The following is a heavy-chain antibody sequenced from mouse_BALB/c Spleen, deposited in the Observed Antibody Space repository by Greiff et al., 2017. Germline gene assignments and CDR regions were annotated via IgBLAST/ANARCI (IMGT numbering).Heavy chain of an antibody. V-gene: IGHV5-6*01. CDR2: ISSGGSYT. Sequence: EVQLVESGGDLVKPGGSLKLSCAASGFTFSSYGMSWVRQTPDKRLEWVATISSGGSYTYYPDSVKGRFTISRDNAKNTLYLQMSSLKSEDTAMYDCARPSSSPWFAYWGQGTLVTVSA. CDR1: GFTFSSYG. D-gene: IGHD1-1*01. CDR3: ARPSSSPWFAY. J-gene: IGHJ3*01.